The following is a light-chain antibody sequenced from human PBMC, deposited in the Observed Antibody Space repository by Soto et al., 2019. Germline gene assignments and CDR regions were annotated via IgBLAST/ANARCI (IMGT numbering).Light chain of an antibody. J-gene: IGKJ4*01. CDR2: AAS. CDR3: QQSWSVPLT. V-gene: IGKV1-39*01. CDR1: QYISNY. Sequence: DIQMTQSPSSLSASVGDRVTITCRASQYISNYLNWYRRKPGEAPKLLIFAASTLHSGGASSFSGSGSGTDFTLSINSLQPQDFATYYWQQSWSVPLTLGGGTKVEIK.